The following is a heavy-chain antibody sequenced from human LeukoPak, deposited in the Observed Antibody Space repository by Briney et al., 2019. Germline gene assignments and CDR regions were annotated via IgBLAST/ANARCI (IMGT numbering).Heavy chain of an antibody. CDR3: ARVVVRLLSAIPYHFDY. CDR2: INHSGST. J-gene: IGHJ4*02. Sequence: SETLSLTCAVYGGSFSGYYWSWIRQPPGKGLEWIGEINHSGSTNYNPSLKSRVTISVDTSKNQFSLKLSSVTAADTAVYYCARVVVRLLSAIPYHFDYWGQGTLVTVSS. CDR1: GGSFSGYY. D-gene: IGHD2-2*01. V-gene: IGHV4-34*01.